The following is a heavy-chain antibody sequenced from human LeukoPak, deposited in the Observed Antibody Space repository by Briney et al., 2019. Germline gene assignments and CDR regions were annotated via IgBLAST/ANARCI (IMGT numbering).Heavy chain of an antibody. D-gene: IGHD6-19*01. CDR1: GFTFSSYA. CDR3: ARGPLADSIAVADPASLNGQPDFNHYFDY. J-gene: IGHJ4*02. CDR2: ISGSGGST. Sequence: GGSLRLSCAASGFTFSSYAMSWVRQAPGKGLEWVSAISGSGGSTYYADSVKGRFTISRDSSKNTLYLQMNSLRAEDTAVYYCARGPLADSIAVADPASLNGQPDFNHYFDYWGQGTLVTVSS. V-gene: IGHV3-23*01.